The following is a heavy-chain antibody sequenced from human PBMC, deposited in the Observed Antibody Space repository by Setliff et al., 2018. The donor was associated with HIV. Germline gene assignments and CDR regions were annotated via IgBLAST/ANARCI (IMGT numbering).Heavy chain of an antibody. CDR2: ISGSGDTI. D-gene: IGHD3-10*01. CDR1: GFRFSDYT. V-gene: IGHV3-23*01. CDR3: AREGGMVRGALYYYYYYYMNV. Sequence: GGSLRLSCEPSGFRFSDYTMTWVRQAPGKGLECVSGISGSGDTIDYADSGEGRFTISRDNSKNILSLQMNSLRAEDTAVYYCAREGGMVRGALYYYYYYYMNVWGKGTTVTVAS. J-gene: IGHJ6*03.